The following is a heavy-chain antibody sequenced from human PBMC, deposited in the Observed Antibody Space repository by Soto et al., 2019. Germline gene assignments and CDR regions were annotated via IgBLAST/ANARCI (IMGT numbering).Heavy chain of an antibody. D-gene: IGHD3-22*01. J-gene: IGHJ4*02. CDR3: ASGYYYDSSGYLLFDY. CDR2: IIPIFGTA. CDR1: GGTFSSYA. V-gene: IGHV1-69*13. Sequence: SVKVSCKASGGTFSSYAISWVRQAPGQGLEWMGGIIPIFGTANYAQKFQGRVTITADESTSTAYMELSSLRSEDTAVYYCASGYYYDSSGYLLFDYWGQGTLVTVSS.